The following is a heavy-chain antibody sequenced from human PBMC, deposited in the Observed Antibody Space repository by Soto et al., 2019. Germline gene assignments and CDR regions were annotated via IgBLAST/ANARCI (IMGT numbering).Heavy chain of an antibody. CDR3: ARDPAGSTRPYYYGMDV. CDR1: GFTFNTYS. V-gene: IGHV3-21*01. CDR2: ISSRNSFI. J-gene: IGHJ6*02. D-gene: IGHD2-2*01. Sequence: GGSLRLSCAASGFTFNTYSMNWVRQAPGKGLEWVSFISSRNSFIYYADSVRGRFTISRDNAKNPVFLQMNSLRVEDTAVYYCARDPAGSTRPYYYGMDVWGQGTTVTVSS.